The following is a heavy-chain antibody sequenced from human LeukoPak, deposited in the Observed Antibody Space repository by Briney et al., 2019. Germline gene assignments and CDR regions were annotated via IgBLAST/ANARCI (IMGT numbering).Heavy chain of an antibody. V-gene: IGHV3-30*18. CDR2: ISYDGSNK. D-gene: IGHD1-26*01. CDR1: GFTFSSYG. Sequence: GGSLRLSCAASGFTFSSYGMHWVRQAPGKGLEWVAVISYDGSNKYYADSVKGRFTISRDNSKNMLYLQMNSLKTEDTAVYYWAKGHGGTSPANWFAPWGRETLVTVPS. J-gene: IGHJ5*02. CDR3: AKGHGGTSPANWFAP.